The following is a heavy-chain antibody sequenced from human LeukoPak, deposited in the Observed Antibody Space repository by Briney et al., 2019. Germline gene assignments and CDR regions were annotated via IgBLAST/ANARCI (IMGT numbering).Heavy chain of an antibody. Sequence: GGSLRLSCTASGFTFRNYWMHWVRQAPGKGLVWVSRISRDGATTHYAGSVKGRFTISRDNAKNMVYLQMDSLSAEDTAVYYCVRLLDIDYWGQGTLVTVSS. J-gene: IGHJ4*02. V-gene: IGHV3-74*01. CDR2: ISRDGATT. CDR1: GFTFRNYW. CDR3: VRLLDIDY. D-gene: IGHD1-1*01.